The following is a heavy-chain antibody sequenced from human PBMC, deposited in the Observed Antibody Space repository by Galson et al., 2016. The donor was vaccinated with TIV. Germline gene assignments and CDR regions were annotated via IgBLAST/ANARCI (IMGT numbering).Heavy chain of an antibody. D-gene: IGHD2-2*02. V-gene: IGHV1-18*04. CDR1: GYTFGNYG. J-gene: IGHJ4*02. CDR3: ARESDCSSGTCYSRAFDV. Sequence: SVKVSCKASGYTFGNYGISWMRQAPGQGLEWVGWISASNGDTNYAWTFQGRITMTKDTFTSTVFMELRSLRSEDAAVYYCARESDCSSGTCYSRAFDVWGQGTPVTVSS. CDR2: ISASNGDT.